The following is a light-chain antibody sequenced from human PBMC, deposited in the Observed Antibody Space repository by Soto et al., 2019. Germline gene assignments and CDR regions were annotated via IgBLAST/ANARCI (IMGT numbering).Light chain of an antibody. CDR1: SSDVGGYNY. CDR3: SSYTSSSTLV. Sequence: QSALTQPASVSGSPGQSITISCTGTSSDVGGYNYVSWYQQHPGKAPKLMIYDVSNRPSGVSNRLSGSKSGNTASLTISGVQAEDEADYYCSSYTSSSTLVFGTGTKLTVL. J-gene: IGLJ1*01. V-gene: IGLV2-14*01. CDR2: DVS.